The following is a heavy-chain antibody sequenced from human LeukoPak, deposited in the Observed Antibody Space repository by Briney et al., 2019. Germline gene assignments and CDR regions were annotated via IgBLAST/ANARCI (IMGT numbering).Heavy chain of an antibody. Sequence: GASLILSCAASGFTFSGYYMSWIRQAPGKGLEWGSCIGGSSSSYTNYADSVKGRFTISRDNANNSLYLQMDGLRVEDTAVYYCARDRGAVAATWFDYWGQGTLVTVSS. CDR1: GFTFSGYY. J-gene: IGHJ4*02. D-gene: IGHD6-19*01. CDR3: ARDRGAVAATWFDY. V-gene: IGHV3-11*05. CDR2: IGGSSSSYT.